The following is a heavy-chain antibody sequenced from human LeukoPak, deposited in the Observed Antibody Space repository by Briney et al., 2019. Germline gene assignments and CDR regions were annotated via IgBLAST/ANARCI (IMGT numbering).Heavy chain of an antibody. Sequence: SRTRSLTCAVSGDSISSSNWCSWVRQPPGKGLECIGEIYHSASTNYNPSLKSRVTISVDKPNNQFSLKLSSVTAADTAVYYCVFFFQAEDGIRYSRLPLGLDYWGQGTLVTVSS. CDR1: GDSISSSNW. J-gene: IGHJ4*02. CDR2: IYHSAST. CDR3: VFFFQAEDGIRYSRLPLGLDY. V-gene: IGHV4-4*02. D-gene: IGHD3-9*01.